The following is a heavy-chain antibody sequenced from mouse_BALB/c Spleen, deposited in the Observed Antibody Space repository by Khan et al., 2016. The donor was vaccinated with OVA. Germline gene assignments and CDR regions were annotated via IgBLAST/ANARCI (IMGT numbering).Heavy chain of an antibody. J-gene: IGHJ2*01. V-gene: IGHV1-7*01. CDR3: ARDRIDY. CDR1: GYTFTSYW. Sequence: QVQLQQSGAELAKPGASVKMSCTASGYTFTSYWMPWIKQRPGQGLEWIGYINPTSGYTDYNQKFKDKATLTADKSSSTAYMQLSSLTSDDSAVYYCARDRIDYWGQGTALTVSS. CDR2: INPTSGYT.